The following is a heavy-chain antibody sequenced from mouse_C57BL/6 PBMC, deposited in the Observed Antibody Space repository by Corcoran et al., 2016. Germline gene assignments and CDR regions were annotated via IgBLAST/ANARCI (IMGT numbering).Heavy chain of an antibody. V-gene: IGHV1-26*01. CDR2: INPNNGGT. D-gene: IGHD2-2*01. Sequence: EVQLQQSGPELVKPGASVKISCKASGYTFTDYYMNWVKQSHGKSLEWIGDINPNNGGTSYNQKFKGKATLTVDKSSSTAYMELRSLTSEDSAVYYCARSTMVTTDVHYFDYWGQGTTLTVSS. CDR3: ARSTMVTTDVHYFDY. J-gene: IGHJ2*01. CDR1: GYTFTDYY.